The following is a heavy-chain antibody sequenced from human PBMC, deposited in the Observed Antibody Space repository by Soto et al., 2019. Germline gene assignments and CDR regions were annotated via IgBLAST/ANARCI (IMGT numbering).Heavy chain of an antibody. V-gene: IGHV3-23*01. CDR1: RFPCGNDH. Sequence: WCSLRLSCQASRFPCGNDHMSWVRQGPGKGLEWVAGISDGGDGTTYADSVPGRFTISRDNSTNTLYLQMTSMRVDETALYYCAKEPRLPRDYWGQGTLVTVSS. J-gene: IGHJ4*01. CDR2: ISDGGDGT. D-gene: IGHD4-17*01. CDR3: AKEPRLPRDY.